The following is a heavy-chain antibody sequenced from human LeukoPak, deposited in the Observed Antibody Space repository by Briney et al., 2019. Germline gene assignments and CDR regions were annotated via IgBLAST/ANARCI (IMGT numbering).Heavy chain of an antibody. D-gene: IGHD4-17*01. J-gene: IGHJ5*02. V-gene: IGHV1-2*02. CDR2: INPNSGGT. CDR1: GYTFTGYY. Sequence: ASVKVSCKASGYTFTGYYMHWVRQAPGQGLEWMGWINPNSGGTNYAQKFQGRVTMTRDTSISTAYMELSRLRSEDTAVYYCARGSYGDYEAGWFDPWGQGTLVTVSS. CDR3: ARGSYGDYEAGWFDP.